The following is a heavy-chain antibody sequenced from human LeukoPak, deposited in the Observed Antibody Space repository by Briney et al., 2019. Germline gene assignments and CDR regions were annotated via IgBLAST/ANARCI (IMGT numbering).Heavy chain of an antibody. J-gene: IGHJ6*02. CDR3: ARDEQEDYYYYYGMDV. Sequence: GGTLRLSCEASGFTFSSYEMNWVRQAPGKGLEWVSYISSSGSTIYYADSVKGRFTISRDNAKNSLYLQMNSLRAEDTAVYYCARDEQEDYYYYYGMDVWGQGTTVTVSS. D-gene: IGHD1/OR15-1a*01. CDR2: ISSSGSTI. CDR1: GFTFSSYE. V-gene: IGHV3-48*03.